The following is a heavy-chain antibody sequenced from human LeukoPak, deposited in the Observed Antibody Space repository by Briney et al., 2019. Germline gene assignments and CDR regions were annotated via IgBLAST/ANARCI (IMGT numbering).Heavy chain of an antibody. CDR2: IFPKSGAT. J-gene: IGHJ4*02. CDR3: ASSQVGATLRD. D-gene: IGHD1-26*01. Sequence: ASVTVSCKASGYTFTDSYIHWVRQAPGQGLEWMGWIFPKSGATNYAQQFQVRVTMTRDTSISTAYMELSRLQYDETAVYYCASSQVGATLRDWGQGALVTVSS. V-gene: IGHV1-2*02. CDR1: GYTFTDSY.